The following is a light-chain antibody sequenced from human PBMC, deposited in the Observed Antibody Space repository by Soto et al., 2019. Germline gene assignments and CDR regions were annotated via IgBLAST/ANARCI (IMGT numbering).Light chain of an antibody. Sequence: EIVLTQSPGTLSLSPGERATLSCGASQTIKSDYLAWYQQKPGLPPRLLMFGASSRPTGIPDRFSGSGSGTEFTLTISRLEPEDFAVYYCQQSGSSPVTFGPGTKVEI. V-gene: IGKV3-20*01. J-gene: IGKJ1*01. CDR2: GAS. CDR3: QQSGSSPVT. CDR1: QTIKSDY.